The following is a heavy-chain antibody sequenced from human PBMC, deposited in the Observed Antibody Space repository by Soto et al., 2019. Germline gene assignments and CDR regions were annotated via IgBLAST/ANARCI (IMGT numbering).Heavy chain of an antibody. CDR1: GGSISSYY. Sequence: SETLSLTCTVSGGSISSYYWSWIRQPPGKGLEWIGYIYYSGSTNYNPSLKSRVTISVDTSKNQFSLKLSSVTAADTAVYYCARVGTCSGGSCYSGSEYYYYMDVWDKGTTVTVSS. CDR3: ARVGTCSGGSCYSGSEYYYYMDV. CDR2: IYYSGST. J-gene: IGHJ6*03. D-gene: IGHD2-15*01. V-gene: IGHV4-59*01.